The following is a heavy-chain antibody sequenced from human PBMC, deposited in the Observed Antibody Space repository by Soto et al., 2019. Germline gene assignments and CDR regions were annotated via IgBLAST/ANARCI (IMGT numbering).Heavy chain of an antibody. CDR1: GFTFRDYA. V-gene: IGHV3-49*03. J-gene: IGHJ4*02. Sequence: GGSLRLSCMASGFTFRDYAISWFRQAPGKGLQRVSFIRSNIYDGTTEYDASVKGRFTISRDDSNSIAYLQMNSLKTEDTGLYYCTRVSPDCSDGSCYPLNWGQGTLVTVSS. CDR3: TRVSPDCSDGSCYPLN. D-gene: IGHD2-15*01. CDR2: IRSNIYDGTT.